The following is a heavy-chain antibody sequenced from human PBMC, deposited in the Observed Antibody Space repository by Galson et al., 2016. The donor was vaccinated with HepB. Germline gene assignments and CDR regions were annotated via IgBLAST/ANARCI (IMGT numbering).Heavy chain of an antibody. CDR3: TRERAFHCSSSSCSPYYGVDV. Sequence: SLRLSCAASGFIFGDYAMSWFRQAPGKGLEWVSFIRSKAYGGTTKYAASVKGRFTISRDDSKSIAYLQMNSLKTEDTAVYYCTRERAFHCSSSSCSPYYGVDVWGQGTTVTVSS. J-gene: IGHJ6*02. V-gene: IGHV3-49*03. CDR2: IRSKAYGGTT. CDR1: GFIFGDYA. D-gene: IGHD2-15*01.